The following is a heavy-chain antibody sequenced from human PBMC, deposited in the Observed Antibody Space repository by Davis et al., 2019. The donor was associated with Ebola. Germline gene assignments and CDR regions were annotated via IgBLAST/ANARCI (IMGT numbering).Heavy chain of an antibody. CDR1: GYRFTSYY. D-gene: IGHD1-1*01. CDR2: INTRDGFT. J-gene: IGHJ4*02. V-gene: IGHV1-46*01. CDR3: GKGKLEEMDS. Sequence: ASVKVSCKASGYRFTSYYMHWARQAPGHGLEWMGTINTRDGFTSYAQEFQGRVTMTRDTSTSTVYMDLRSLRSEDTAVYYCGKGKLEEMDSWGQGTLVTVSS.